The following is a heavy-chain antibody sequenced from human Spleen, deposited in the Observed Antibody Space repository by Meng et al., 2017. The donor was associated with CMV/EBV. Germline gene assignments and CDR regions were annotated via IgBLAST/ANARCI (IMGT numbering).Heavy chain of an antibody. CDR3: ARGSDIVVVPAPEERAFDI. CDR1: GYTFTAYY. Sequence: ASVKVSCKASGYTFTAYYIHWVRQAPGQGLEWMGWINPDSGGTTYAQTFQGRVTMTRDTSINTAYMELSRLRSDDTAVYYCARGSDIVVVPAPEERAFDIWGQGTMVTVSS. J-gene: IGHJ3*02. CDR2: INPDSGGT. V-gene: IGHV1-2*02. D-gene: IGHD2-2*01.